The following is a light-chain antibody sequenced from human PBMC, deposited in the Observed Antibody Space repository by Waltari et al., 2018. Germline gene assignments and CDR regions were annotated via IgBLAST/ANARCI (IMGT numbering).Light chain of an antibody. Sequence: QSVLTQPPSVSAAPGQKVTFSCSSGSSRIWDNYVAWYQKGPGTAPKLLIYANNKRPSGLPDRFSGSKSGTAATLGITGLQTGDEADYYCETWDSSLSAVIFGGGTKLTVL. CDR3: ETWDSSLSAVI. V-gene: IGLV1-51*01. J-gene: IGLJ2*01. CDR2: ANN. CDR1: SSRIWDNY.